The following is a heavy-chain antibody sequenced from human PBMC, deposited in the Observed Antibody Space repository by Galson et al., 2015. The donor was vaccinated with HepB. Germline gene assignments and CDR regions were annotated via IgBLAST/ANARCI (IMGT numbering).Heavy chain of an antibody. CDR1: GDSVSSNSAA. D-gene: IGHD4-23*01. CDR3: ARDEGVYGGQWGYNWFDP. J-gene: IGHJ5*02. CDR2: TYYRSKWYN. V-gene: IGHV6-1*01. Sequence: CAISGDSVSSNSAAWNWIRQSPSRGLEWLGRTYYRSKWYNDYAVSVKSRITINPDTSKNQFSLQLNSVTPEDTAVYYCARDEGVYGGQWGYNWFDPWGQGTLVTVSS.